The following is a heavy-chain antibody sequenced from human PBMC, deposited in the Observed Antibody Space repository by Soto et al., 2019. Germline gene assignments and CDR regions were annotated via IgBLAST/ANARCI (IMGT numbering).Heavy chain of an antibody. V-gene: IGHV1-18*04. CDR3: ARETYYFGSGTYDDGMDV. J-gene: IGHJ6*02. CDR1: GFTFTSYG. D-gene: IGHD3-10*01. Sequence: ASVKVSCKASGFTFTSYGISWVRQAPGQGLEWMAWISIYNDNTKYAQKFQGRITMTTDTSTSTAYMELRSLRSDDTAAYYCARETYYFGSGTYDDGMDVWGQGTTVTVSS. CDR2: ISIYNDNT.